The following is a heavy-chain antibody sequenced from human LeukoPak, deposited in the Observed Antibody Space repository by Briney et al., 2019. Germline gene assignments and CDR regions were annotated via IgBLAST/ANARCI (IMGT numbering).Heavy chain of an antibody. CDR1: GFTFDDYA. CDR2: IIWNSGSI. D-gene: IGHD5-24*01. Sequence: PGGSLRLSCAASGFTFDDYAMHWGRQAPGKGLEGVSGIIWNSGSIGYADSVKGRFTISRDNAKNSLYLQMNSLRAEDTALYYCAKDKRTGRDGYNYFFDYWGQGTLVTVSS. CDR3: AKDKRTGRDGYNYFFDY. V-gene: IGHV3-9*01. J-gene: IGHJ4*02.